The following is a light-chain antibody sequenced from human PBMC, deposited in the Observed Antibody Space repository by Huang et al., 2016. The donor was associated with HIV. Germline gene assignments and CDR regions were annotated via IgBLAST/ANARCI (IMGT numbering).Light chain of an antibody. CDR2: ASS. CDR3: QQSYTIPYT. Sequence: DIQMTQSPSFLSASVGDRVTITCRSNQTIRTFLNWYRQKQETGPTLLIYASSTLQTGVSTRFNGGGSGTDFTLTIANLQYEDFATYYCQQSYTIPYTFGPGTKLEIK. J-gene: IGKJ2*01. CDR1: QTIRTF. V-gene: IGKV1-39*01.